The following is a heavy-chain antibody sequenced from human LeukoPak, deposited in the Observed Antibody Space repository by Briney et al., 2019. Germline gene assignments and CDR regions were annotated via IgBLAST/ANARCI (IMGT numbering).Heavy chain of an antibody. D-gene: IGHD4-17*01. CDR2: IYYSGST. CDR3: ARAQLLYGDRPFDY. CDR1: GGSISSSSYY. J-gene: IGHJ4*02. Sequence: PSETLSLTCTVSGGSISSSSYYWGWIRQPPGKELEWIGSIYYSGSTYYNPSLKSRVTISVDTSKNQFSLKLSSVTAADTAVYYCARAQLLYGDRPFDYWGQGTLVTVSS. V-gene: IGHV4-39*07.